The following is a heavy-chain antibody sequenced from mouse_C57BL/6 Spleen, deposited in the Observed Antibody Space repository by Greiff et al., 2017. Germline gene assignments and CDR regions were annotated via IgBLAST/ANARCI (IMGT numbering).Heavy chain of an antibody. CDR1: GYTFTNYW. D-gene: IGHD1-1*01. CDR2: IYPGGGYT. V-gene: IGHV1-63*01. J-gene: IGHJ4*01. CDR3: AREGYYGSSPDYYAMDY. Sequence: QVQLQQSGAELVRPGTSVKMSCKASGYTFTNYWIGWAKQRPGHGLEWIGDIYPGGGYTNYNEQFKGKATLTADKSSSTAYMQFSSLTSEDSAIYYCAREGYYGSSPDYYAMDYWGQGTSVTVSS.